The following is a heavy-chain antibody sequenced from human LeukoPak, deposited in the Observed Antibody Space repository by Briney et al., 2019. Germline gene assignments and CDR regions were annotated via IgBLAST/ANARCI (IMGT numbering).Heavy chain of an antibody. J-gene: IGHJ4*02. CDR1: GFTFTNYA. CDR2: ISASGVMT. CDR3: AKSYRFLYSSSSPFDY. V-gene: IGHV3-23*01. Sequence: GGSLRLSCAASGFTFTNYAMTWVRQAPGKGLEWVSSISASGVMTYYADSVKGRFTVSRDNSKNSLYLQMSSLTAADTAVYYCAKSYRFLYSSSSPFDYWGQGTLVTVSS. D-gene: IGHD6-6*01.